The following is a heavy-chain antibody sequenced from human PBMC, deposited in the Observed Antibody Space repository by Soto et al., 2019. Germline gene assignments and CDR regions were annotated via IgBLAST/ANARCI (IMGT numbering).Heavy chain of an antibody. J-gene: IGHJ4*02. V-gene: IGHV3-48*03. CDR3: VRRMASPDQ. D-gene: IGHD2-15*01. CDR2: ITSGGRSI. CDR1: GFTFSYYE. Sequence: GGSLRLSCTASGFTFSYYEMNWVRQAPGKGLEWVSYITSGGRSIYYADSVKGRFIISRDNAENSLYLQMNSLRPEDTAVYYCVRRMASPDQWGQGTLVTVSS.